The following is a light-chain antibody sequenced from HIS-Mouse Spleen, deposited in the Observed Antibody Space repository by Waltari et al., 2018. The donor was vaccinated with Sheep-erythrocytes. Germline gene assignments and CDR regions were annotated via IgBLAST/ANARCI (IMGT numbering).Light chain of an antibody. CDR3: QAWDSSIVV. Sequence: SSELTQPPSVSVSPGQTASITRQGDKLGDTYACWYQQKPGQSPVLVIYQDTKRPSGIPERFSGSNSGNTATLTISGTQAMDEADYYCQAWDSSIVVFGGGTKLTVL. V-gene: IGLV3-1*01. CDR2: QDT. CDR1: KLGDTY. J-gene: IGLJ2*01.